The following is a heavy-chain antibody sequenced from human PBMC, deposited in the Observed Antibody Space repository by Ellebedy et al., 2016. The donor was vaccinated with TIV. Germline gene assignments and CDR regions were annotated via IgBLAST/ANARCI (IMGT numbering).Heavy chain of an antibody. Sequence: PGGSLRLSCAASGFTFSSYSMKWVRQAPGKGLEWVSSISSSSNNIYYADSVKGRFTISRDNAKNSLYLQMKSLRAEDTAVYYCARSGNSGFDWSFYFDYWGQGTLVTVSS. V-gene: IGHV3-21*01. J-gene: IGHJ4*02. D-gene: IGHD5-12*01. CDR1: GFTFSSYS. CDR2: ISSSSNNI. CDR3: ARSGNSGFDWSFYFDY.